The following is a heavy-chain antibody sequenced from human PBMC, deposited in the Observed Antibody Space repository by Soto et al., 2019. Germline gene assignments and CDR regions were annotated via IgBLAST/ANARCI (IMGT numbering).Heavy chain of an antibody. D-gene: IGHD3-3*01. CDR3: ARARKVYYDFWGGYYHYYYYYMDV. CDR1: GFTFSSYD. CDR2: IGTAGDT. Sequence: GGSLRLSCAASGFTFSSYDMHWVRQATGKGLEWVSAIGTAGDTYYPGSVKGRFTISRENAKNSLYLQMNSLRAGDTAVYYCARARKVYYDFWGGYYHYYYYYMDVWGKGTTVTVSS. V-gene: IGHV3-13*01. J-gene: IGHJ6*03.